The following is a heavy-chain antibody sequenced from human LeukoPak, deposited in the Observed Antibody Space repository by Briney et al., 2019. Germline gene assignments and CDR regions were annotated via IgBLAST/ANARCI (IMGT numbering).Heavy chain of an antibody. V-gene: IGHV4-39*07. D-gene: IGHD4-17*01. CDR3: ARAEESQGLYGDYVGYFDY. CDR1: GGSISSSSYY. J-gene: IGHJ4*02. Sequence: SETLSLTCTVSGGSISSSSYYWGWIRQPPGKGLEWIGSIYYSGSTYYNPSLKSRVTTSVDTSKNQFSLKLSSVTAADTAVYYCARAEESQGLYGDYVGYFDYWGQGTLVTVSS. CDR2: IYYSGST.